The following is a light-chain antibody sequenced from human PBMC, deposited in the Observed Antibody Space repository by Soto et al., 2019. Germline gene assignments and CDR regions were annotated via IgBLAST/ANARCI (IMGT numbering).Light chain of an antibody. J-gene: IGKJ5*01. V-gene: IGKV1-39*01. CDR3: QQGYSSPIT. CDR1: QSISGY. CDR2: AAS. Sequence: DIQLTQSPSSLSASIGDRVTIICRASQSISGYLNWYQQKPGKAPKPLIYAASSLQSGVPSRFSGSESGTDFTLTITSLQPEDFATYYCQQGYSSPITFGQGTRLEIK.